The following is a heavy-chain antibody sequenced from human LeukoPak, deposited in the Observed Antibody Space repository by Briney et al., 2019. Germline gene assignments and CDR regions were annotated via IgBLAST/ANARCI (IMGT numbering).Heavy chain of an antibody. V-gene: IGHV1-8*03. CDR2: MNPNSGNT. CDR1: GYTFTSYD. J-gene: IGHJ4*02. CDR3: ARAGGPAVTTYYFDY. Sequence: ASVKVSCKASGYTFTSYDINWVRQATGQGLEWMGWMNPNSGNTGYARKFQGRVTITRNTSISTAYMELSSLRSEDTAVYYCARAGGPAVTTYYFDYWGQGTLVTVSS. D-gene: IGHD4-17*01.